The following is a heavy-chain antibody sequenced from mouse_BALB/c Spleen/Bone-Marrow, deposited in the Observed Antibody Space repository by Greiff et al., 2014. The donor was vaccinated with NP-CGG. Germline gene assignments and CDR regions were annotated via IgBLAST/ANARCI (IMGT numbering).Heavy chain of an antibody. J-gene: IGHJ2*01. CDR1: GYSITSDYA. V-gene: IGHV3-2*02. Sequence: VQLLQSGPGLVKPSQSLSLTCTVTGYSITSDYAWNWIRQFPGNKLEWMGYINYSGSTSYNPSLKSRISITRDTSKNQFFLQLNSVTTEDTATYYCARGSHFDYWGQGTTLTVSS. CDR2: INYSGST. CDR3: ARGSHFDY.